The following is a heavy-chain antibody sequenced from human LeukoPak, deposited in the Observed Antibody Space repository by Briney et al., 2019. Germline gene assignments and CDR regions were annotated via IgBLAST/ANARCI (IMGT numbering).Heavy chain of an antibody. CDR1: GYTFTSYD. CDR3: ARGGWGSLAAPFFDY. J-gene: IGHJ4*02. D-gene: IGHD7-27*01. V-gene: IGHV1-8*03. CDR2: MNPNSGNT. Sequence: AAVTVSCKASGYTFTSYDINWVRQAAGQGVEGMGWMNPNSGNTGYAQKFQGRVTITTDESTSTAYMELSSLRSEDTAVYYCARGGWGSLAAPFFDYWGQGTLVTVSS.